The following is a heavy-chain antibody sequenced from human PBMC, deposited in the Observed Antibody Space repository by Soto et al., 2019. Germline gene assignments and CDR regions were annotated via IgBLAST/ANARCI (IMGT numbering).Heavy chain of an antibody. CDR2: FDPEDGET. J-gene: IGHJ5*02. CDR1: GYTLTELS. Sequence: ASVKVSCKVSGYTLTELSVHWVRQAPGKGLEWMGGFDPEDGETIYAQKFQGRVTMTEDTSTDTAYMELSSLRSEDTAVYYCATANSPGLYYYDSSGYYPHRFDPWGQGTLVTVSS. D-gene: IGHD3-22*01. CDR3: ATANSPGLYYYDSSGYYPHRFDP. V-gene: IGHV1-24*01.